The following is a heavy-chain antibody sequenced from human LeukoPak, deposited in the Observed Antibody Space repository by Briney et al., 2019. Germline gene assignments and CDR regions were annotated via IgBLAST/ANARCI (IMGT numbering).Heavy chain of an antibody. V-gene: IGHV3-73*01. Sequence: PGGSLRLPCAASGFTFSGSAIHWVRRSSGKGLEWVGQIDKKDKGYATATAYAASVKGRFTISRDDSINTAYLQMKSLKTEDTALYYCTRDSGTYNWFDPWGQGTLVTVSS. J-gene: IGHJ5*02. CDR1: GFTFSGSA. CDR2: IDKKDKGYATAT. D-gene: IGHD1-26*01. CDR3: TRDSGTYNWFDP.